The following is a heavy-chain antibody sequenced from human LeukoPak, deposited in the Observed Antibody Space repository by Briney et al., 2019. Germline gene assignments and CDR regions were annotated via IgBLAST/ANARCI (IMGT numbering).Heavy chain of an antibody. CDR2: ISSSSSTI. CDR3: ARGRSSGWYWY. D-gene: IGHD6-19*01. V-gene: IGHV3-48*01. Sequence: GGSLRLSCAASGFTFSSYSMNWVRQAPRKGLEWVSYISSSSSTIYYAHSVKGRFTISRDNAKNSLYLQMNSLRAEDTAVYYCARGRSSGWYWYWGQGTLVTVSS. J-gene: IGHJ4*02. CDR1: GFTFSSYS.